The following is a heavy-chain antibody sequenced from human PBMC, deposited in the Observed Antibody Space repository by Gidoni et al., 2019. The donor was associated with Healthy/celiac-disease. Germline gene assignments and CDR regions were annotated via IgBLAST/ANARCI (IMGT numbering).Heavy chain of an antibody. CDR2: ISYDGSNK. D-gene: IGHD3-3*01. Sequence: QVQLVESGGGVVQPGRSLRLSCAASGFTFSSYAMHWVRQAPGKGLEWVAVISYDGSNKYYADSVKGRFTISRDNSKNTLYLQMNSLRAEDTAVYYCARGFGNSIWGQGIMVTVSS. CDR3: ARGFGNSI. J-gene: IGHJ3*02. CDR1: GFTFSSYA. V-gene: IGHV3-30-3*01.